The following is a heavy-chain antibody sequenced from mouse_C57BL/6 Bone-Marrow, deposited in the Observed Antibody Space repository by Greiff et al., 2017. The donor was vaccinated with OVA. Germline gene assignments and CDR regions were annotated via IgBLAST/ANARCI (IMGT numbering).Heavy chain of an antibody. CDR3: ATIYYDYDDLAY. CDR1: GYAFTNYL. CDR2: INPGSGGT. J-gene: IGHJ3*01. Sequence: VQLQQSGAELVRPGTSVKVSCKASGYAFTNYLIEWVKQRPGQGLEWIGVINPGSGGTNYNEKFKGKATLTADKSSSTAYMQLSSLTSEDSAVYFCATIYYDYDDLAYWGQGTLVTVSA. D-gene: IGHD2-4*01. V-gene: IGHV1-54*01.